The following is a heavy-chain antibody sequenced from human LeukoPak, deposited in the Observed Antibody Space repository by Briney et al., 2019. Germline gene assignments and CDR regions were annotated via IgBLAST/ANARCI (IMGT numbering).Heavy chain of an antibody. Sequence: PSETLSLTCTVSSGSISTSNYYWGWVRQPPGKALEWIGNIFYSGSTYYSPSLKSRVTISVDTSKNQFSLKLSSVTAADTAVYYCARVTMVRGVIRGYYFDYWGQGTLVTVSS. J-gene: IGHJ4*02. V-gene: IGHV4-39*07. D-gene: IGHD3-10*01. CDR1: SGSISTSNYY. CDR3: ARVTMVRGVIRGYYFDY. CDR2: IFYSGST.